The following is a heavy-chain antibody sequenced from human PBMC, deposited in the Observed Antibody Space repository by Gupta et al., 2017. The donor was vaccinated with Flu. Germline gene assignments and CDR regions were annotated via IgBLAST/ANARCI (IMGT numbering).Heavy chain of an antibody. CDR3: ARAFDPIHYYGMDV. CDR1: GFTFLNSE. CDR2: ISSSGSTI. Sequence: EVQLVESGGGLVQPGRSLRLSCAASGFTFLNSEMNWVRQAPGKGLEWVSHISSSGSTIYYADSVKGRFTISRDNAKNSLYLHMNSLRAEDTAVYYCARAFDPIHYYGMDVWGQGTTVTVSS. J-gene: IGHJ6*02. V-gene: IGHV3-48*03. D-gene: IGHD3-9*01.